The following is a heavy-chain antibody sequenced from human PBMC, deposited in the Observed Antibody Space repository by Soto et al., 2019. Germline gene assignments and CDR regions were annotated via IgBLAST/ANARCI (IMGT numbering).Heavy chain of an antibody. CDR2: IIPIFVTA. CDR1: GGTFSSYA. Sequence: QVQLVQSGAEVKKPGSSVKVSCKASGGTFSSYAISWVRQAPGQGLEWMGGIIPIFVTANYAQKFQGRVTITADESTSTAYMELSSLRSEDTAVYYCARRGGEIGCGGDCYTHDAFDIWGQGTMVTVSS. CDR3: ARRGGEIGCGGDCYTHDAFDI. J-gene: IGHJ3*02. D-gene: IGHD2-21*02. V-gene: IGHV1-69*01.